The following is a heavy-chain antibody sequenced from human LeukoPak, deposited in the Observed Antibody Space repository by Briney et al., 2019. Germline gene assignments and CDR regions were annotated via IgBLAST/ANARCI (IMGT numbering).Heavy chain of an antibody. CDR1: GYTFTSYG. V-gene: IGHV1-18*04. J-gene: IGHJ6*04. Sequence: GASVKVSCKASGYTFTSYGISWVRQAPGQGLEWMGWISAYNGNTNYAQKLQGRVTMTTDTSTSTAYMELRSLRSDDTAVYYRARASRYCSSTSCYGGPYYYYGMDVWGKGTTVTVSS. D-gene: IGHD2-2*01. CDR2: ISAYNGNT. CDR3: ARASRYCSSTSCYGGPYYYYGMDV.